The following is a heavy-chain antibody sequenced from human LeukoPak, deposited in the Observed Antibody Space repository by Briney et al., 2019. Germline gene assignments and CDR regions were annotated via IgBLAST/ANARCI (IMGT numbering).Heavy chain of an antibody. CDR3: ARDFGTTGWHTFDY. Sequence: SQTLSLTCVVSGDSVSSKNGAWNWIRQSPSRGLEWLGRTYYRSKWYNDYAESMEGRMTISRDTSKNQYSLHLNSVTPDDTAVYYCARDFGTTGWHTFDYWGQGILVTVSS. D-gene: IGHD6-19*01. CDR2: TYYRSKWYN. CDR1: GDSVSSKNGA. J-gene: IGHJ4*02. V-gene: IGHV6-1*01.